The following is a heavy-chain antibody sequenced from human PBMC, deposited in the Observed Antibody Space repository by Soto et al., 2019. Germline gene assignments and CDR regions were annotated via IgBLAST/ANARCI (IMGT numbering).Heavy chain of an antibody. D-gene: IGHD6-19*01. Sequence: GGSLRLSCAASGFTFINAWMSWVRQVPGEGLEWVGRIKGKIDGGTTDYAAPVKGRFSISRDDSKNTLYLQMNSLETEDTAVYYCTTGLRLAGSLDSWGQGTLVTVSS. J-gene: IGHJ4*02. CDR1: GFTFINAW. V-gene: IGHV3-15*01. CDR3: TTGLRLAGSLDS. CDR2: IKGKIDGGTT.